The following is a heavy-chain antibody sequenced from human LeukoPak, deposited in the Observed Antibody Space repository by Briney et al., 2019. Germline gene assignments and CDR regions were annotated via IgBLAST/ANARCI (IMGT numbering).Heavy chain of an antibody. Sequence: SQTLSLTCTVSGGSISSGGYYWSWIRQPPGKGLEWIGYIYHSGSTYYNPSLKSRVTISVDRSKNQFSLKLSSVTAADTAVYYCARGFWSGYYLDYWGQGTLVTVSS. CDR1: GGSISSGGYY. D-gene: IGHD3-3*01. V-gene: IGHV4-30-2*01. J-gene: IGHJ4*02. CDR2: IYHSGST. CDR3: ARGFWSGYYLDY.